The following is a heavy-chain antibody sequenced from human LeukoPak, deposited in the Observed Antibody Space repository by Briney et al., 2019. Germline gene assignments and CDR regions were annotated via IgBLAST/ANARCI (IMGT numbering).Heavy chain of an antibody. CDR3: AKFLSGHSSSWYELDY. D-gene: IGHD6-13*01. J-gene: IGHJ4*02. Sequence: ASVKVSCKASGYTFTGYYIHWVRQAPGQGLEWMGWINPHSGGTNYAQKFQGGVTMTRDTSITTAYMELSSLRSDDTAVYYCAKFLSGHSSSWYELDYWGQGTLVTVSS. CDR1: GYTFTGYY. CDR2: INPHSGGT. V-gene: IGHV1-2*02.